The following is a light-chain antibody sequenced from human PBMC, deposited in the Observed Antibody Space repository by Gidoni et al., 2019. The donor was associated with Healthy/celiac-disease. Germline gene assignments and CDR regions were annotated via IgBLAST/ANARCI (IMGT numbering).Light chain of an antibody. Sequence: SYELPQPPSVSVSPGQTASITCSGDKLGDKYDCWYQQTPGQSPVLVIYQDSKRPSGIPELFSGSNSGNTATLTISGTQAMDEADYYCQAWDSSVVFGGGTKLTVL. V-gene: IGLV3-1*01. CDR1: KLGDKY. CDR2: QDS. CDR3: QAWDSSVV. J-gene: IGLJ2*01.